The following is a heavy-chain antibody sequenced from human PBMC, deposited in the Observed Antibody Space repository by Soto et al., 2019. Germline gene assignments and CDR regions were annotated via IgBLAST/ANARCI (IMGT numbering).Heavy chain of an antibody. V-gene: IGHV3-23*01. Sequence: GGSLRLSCAVSGFTFSSYAMSWVRQAPGKGLEWVSAISGSGGSTYYADSVKGRFTISRDNSKNTLYLQMNSLRAEDTAVYYCAKWGNEEDIVVVPAAIPPPYYYYGMDVWGQGTTVTVSS. CDR1: GFTFSSYA. J-gene: IGHJ6*02. CDR3: AKWGNEEDIVVVPAAIPPPYYYYGMDV. CDR2: ISGSGGST. D-gene: IGHD2-2*01.